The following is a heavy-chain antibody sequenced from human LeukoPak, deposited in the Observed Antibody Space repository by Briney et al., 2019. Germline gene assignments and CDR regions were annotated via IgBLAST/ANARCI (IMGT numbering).Heavy chain of an antibody. CDR2: INPSGGST. J-gene: IGHJ4*02. D-gene: IGHD1-26*01. CDR1: GYTFTSYS. V-gene: IGHV1-46*01. Sequence: GASVKVSCKASGYTFTSYSIHWVRQAPGQGLEWMGIINPSGGSTSYAQKFQGRVTMTRDTSTSTVYMELSSLRSEDAAVYYCARDPRYSGSYYDYYFDYWGQGTLVTVSS. CDR3: ARDPRYSGSYYDYYFDY.